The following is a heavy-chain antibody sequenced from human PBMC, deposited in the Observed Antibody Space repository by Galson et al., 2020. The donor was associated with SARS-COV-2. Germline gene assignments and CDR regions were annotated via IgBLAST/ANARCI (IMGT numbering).Heavy chain of an antibody. Sequence: GESLKISCAASGFTFSTSYMSWVRQAPGKGLEWLSYIGGSSDVIKYADSVKGRFTISRDNAKNLLYPQMNSLRDEDTAVYYCAGWYIRFWGQGTLVTVSS. V-gene: IGHV3-48*02. J-gene: IGHJ4*02. CDR2: IGGSSDVI. CDR3: AGWYIRF. CDR1: GFTFSTSY. D-gene: IGHD6-19*01.